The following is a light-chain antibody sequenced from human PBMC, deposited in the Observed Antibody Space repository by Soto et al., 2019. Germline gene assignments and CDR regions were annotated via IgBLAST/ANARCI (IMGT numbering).Light chain of an antibody. V-gene: IGKV3-20*01. Sequence: EIVLTQSPGTLSLSPGQRATLSCRASQRLSASDIAWYQQKPGQAPKFLIYGVSSRATGIPARFSGFGSGTDFTLTISRLEPEDFAVYFCQQYGSSPITFGQGTRLEIK. J-gene: IGKJ5*01. CDR1: QRLSASD. CDR3: QQYGSSPIT. CDR2: GVS.